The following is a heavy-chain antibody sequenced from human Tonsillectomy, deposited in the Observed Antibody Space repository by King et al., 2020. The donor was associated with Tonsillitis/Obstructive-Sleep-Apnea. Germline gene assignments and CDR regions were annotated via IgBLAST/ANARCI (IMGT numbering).Heavy chain of an antibody. J-gene: IGHJ4*02. V-gene: IGHV3-23*04. CDR2: ITGSGSDT. D-gene: IGHD5-18*01. CDR1: GFTFSNYA. CDR3: AKRAGISYGYFDC. Sequence: VQLVESGGALVQPGGSLRLSCAASGFTFSNYAVGWVRQTPGKGLEWVSAITGSGSDTYYADSVKGRFTISRDNSKNTLYLEMNSLRADDTAVYHCAKRAGISYGYFDCWGQGTLVTVSS.